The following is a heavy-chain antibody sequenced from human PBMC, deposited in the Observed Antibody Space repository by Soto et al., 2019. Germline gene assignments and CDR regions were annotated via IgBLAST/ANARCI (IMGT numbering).Heavy chain of an antibody. D-gene: IGHD4-17*01. CDR2: MNSNSGNT. Sequence: QVQLVQSGAEVKKSGASVKVSCTASGYTFTSHDINWVRQATGQGLEWMGWMNSNSGNTGYAQKFQGRVTMTRNTSISTAYLELSILRSEDTAVYYCARWDYGYCARFDYWGQGTLVTVSS. V-gene: IGHV1-8*01. J-gene: IGHJ4*02. CDR1: GYTFTSHD. CDR3: ARWDYGYCARFDY.